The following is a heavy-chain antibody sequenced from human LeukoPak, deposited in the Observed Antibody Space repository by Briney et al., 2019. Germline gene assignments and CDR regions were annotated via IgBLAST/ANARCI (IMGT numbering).Heavy chain of an antibody. CDR1: VFPFSSYP. D-gene: IGHD3-10*01. J-gene: IGHJ4*02. CDR2: TSSSGGTT. CDR3: AKSPRGSRIDY. Sequence: GGPLRLSCAPCVFPFSSYPMTWVPEAPGKGLEWVSTTSSSGGTTYYADSVKGRFTISRDNSKNTLYLQMNSLRAEDTALYYCAKSPRGSRIDYWGQGTLVTVSS. V-gene: IGHV3-23*01.